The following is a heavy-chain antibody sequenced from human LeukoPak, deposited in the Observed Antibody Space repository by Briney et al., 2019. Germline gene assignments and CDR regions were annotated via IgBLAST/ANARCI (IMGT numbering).Heavy chain of an antibody. CDR2: INHSGST. J-gene: IGHJ6*03. D-gene: IGHD2-2*01. CDR1: GAAFSGYY. V-gene: IGHV4-34*01. CDR3: ATGVAVPAATYYYYYYYMNV. Sequence: SETLSLTCAVYGAAFSGYYWSWIRQPPGKGLEWIGEINHSGSTNYNPSLKSRVTISVDTSKKQFSLKLSSVTAADTAVYYCATGVAVPAATYYYYYYYMNVWGKGTTVTVSS.